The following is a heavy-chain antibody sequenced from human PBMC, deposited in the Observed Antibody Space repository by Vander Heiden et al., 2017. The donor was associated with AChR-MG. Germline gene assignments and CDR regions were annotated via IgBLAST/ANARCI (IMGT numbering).Heavy chain of an antibody. CDR3: AKSFTTITTKVGAFDV. V-gene: IGHV3-30*18. CDR1: KFIFGRYG. Sequence: QIQPVESGGGVVQPGRSLRLSCAASKFIFGRYGMHWVRQAPGKGLEWVALISYDGTDEYYADSVKGRFAISRDNSMDTLYLQMNGLRAEDTAVYYCAKSFTTITTKVGAFDVWGQGIMVTVSS. D-gene: IGHD4-4*01. CDR2: ISYDGTDE. J-gene: IGHJ3*01.